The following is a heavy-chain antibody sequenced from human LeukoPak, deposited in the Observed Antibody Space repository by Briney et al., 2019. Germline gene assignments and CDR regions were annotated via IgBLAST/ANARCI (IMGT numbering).Heavy chain of an antibody. V-gene: IGHV4-61*02. J-gene: IGHJ6*03. Sequence: SETLSLTCTVSGGSISSGSYYWSWIRQPAGKGLEWIGRIYTSGSTNYNPSLKSRVTISVDTSKNQFSLKLSSVTAADTAVYYCARGLHYMDVWGKGTTVTVS. CDR1: GGSISSGSYY. CDR3: ARGLHYMDV. D-gene: IGHD3/OR15-3a*01. CDR2: IYTSGST.